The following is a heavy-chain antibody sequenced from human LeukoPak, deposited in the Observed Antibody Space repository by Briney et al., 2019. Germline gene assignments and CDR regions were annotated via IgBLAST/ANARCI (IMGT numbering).Heavy chain of an antibody. D-gene: IGHD6-13*01. V-gene: IGHV1-2*04. J-gene: IGHJ6*02. CDR1: GYTFTAYS. CDR2: INPNSGDT. CDR3: ATSMTPPIAAAGDYYYYGMDV. Sequence: ASVKVSCKASGYTFTAYSMHWVRQAPGRGLEYMGWINPNSGDTNYAQKFQGWVTMTRDTSISTAYMELSRLRSDDTAVYYCATSMTPPIAAAGDYYYYGMDVWGQGTTVTVSS.